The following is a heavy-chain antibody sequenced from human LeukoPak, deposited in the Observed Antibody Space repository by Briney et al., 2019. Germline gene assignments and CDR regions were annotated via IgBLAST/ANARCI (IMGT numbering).Heavy chain of an antibody. Sequence: ASVKVSCKASGYTFTSYYMHWLRQAPGQGLKWMGIVHPSGGSTSYAQKFQGRVTMTRDTATSTVYMELSSLRSEDTALYYCARITMTTSGWYFDLWGRGSLVTVSS. CDR2: VHPSGGST. J-gene: IGHJ2*01. CDR1: GYTFTSYY. D-gene: IGHD3-22*01. CDR3: ARITMTTSGWYFDL. V-gene: IGHV1-46*01.